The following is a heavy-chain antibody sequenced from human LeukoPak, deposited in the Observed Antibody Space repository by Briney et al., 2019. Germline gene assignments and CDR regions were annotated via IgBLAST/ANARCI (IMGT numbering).Heavy chain of an antibody. CDR1: GYSFTSYW. CDR2: IYPDDSDT. CDR3: ARRSYGGKDFDQ. J-gene: IGHJ4*02. V-gene: IGHV5-51*01. Sequence: GESLKISCKGSGYSFTSYWIAWVRQMPGKGLEGMGIIYPDDSDTRYSPSFQGHVTVSADKSISTAYLQWSSLKASDTAMYYCARRSYGGKDFDQWGQGTLVTVSS. D-gene: IGHD4-23*01.